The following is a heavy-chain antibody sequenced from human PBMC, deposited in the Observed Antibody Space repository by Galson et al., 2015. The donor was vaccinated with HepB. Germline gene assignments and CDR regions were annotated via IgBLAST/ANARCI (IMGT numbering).Heavy chain of an antibody. CDR3: ARESPQWLAH. CDR2: ISYDGSNK. D-gene: IGHD6-19*01. Sequence: SLRLSCAASGFTFSSYAMHWVRQAPGKGLEWVAVISYDGSNKHYADSVKGRFTISRDNSKNTLYLQMNSLRAEDTAVYYCARESPQWLAHWGQGTLVTVSS. J-gene: IGHJ4*02. V-gene: IGHV3-30*04. CDR1: GFTFSSYA.